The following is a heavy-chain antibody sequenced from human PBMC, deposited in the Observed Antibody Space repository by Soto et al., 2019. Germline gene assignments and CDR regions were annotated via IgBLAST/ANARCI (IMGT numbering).Heavy chain of an antibody. D-gene: IGHD3-9*01. CDR1: GFTFSSYA. Sequence: QVQLVESGGGVVQPGRSLRLSCAASGFTFSSYAMPWVRQAPGKGLEWVAVISYDGSNKYYADSVKGRFTISRDNSKNTLYLQMNSLRAEDTAVYYCAILTTFSDSGMDVWCQEPTVTVSS. J-gene: IGHJ6*02. CDR3: AILTTFSDSGMDV. CDR2: ISYDGSNK. V-gene: IGHV3-30-3*01.